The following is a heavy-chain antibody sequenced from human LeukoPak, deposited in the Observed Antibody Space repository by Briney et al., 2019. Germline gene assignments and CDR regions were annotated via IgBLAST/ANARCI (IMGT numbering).Heavy chain of an antibody. CDR1: GFTFSSYG. CDR3: ASGSGH. D-gene: IGHD2-2*03. J-gene: IGHJ4*02. CDR2: ISYDGSNK. V-gene: IGHV3-30*03. Sequence: GRSLRLSCAASGFTFSSYGMHWVRQAPGKGLEWVAVISYDGSNKYYADSVKGRFTISRDNAKNSLYLQMNSLRDEDTAVFYCASGSGHWGQGTLVTVSS.